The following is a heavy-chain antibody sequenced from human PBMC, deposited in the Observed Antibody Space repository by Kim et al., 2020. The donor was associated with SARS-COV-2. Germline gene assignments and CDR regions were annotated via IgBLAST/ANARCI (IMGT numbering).Heavy chain of an antibody. Sequence: GGSLRLSCAASGFTFSSYAMTWVRQAPGKGLEWVSAISGSTINTHYADFVKGRFTISRDNSKNMLYLQMNSLRAEDTAVFYCAKTRGGGDWTHFDYWGQG. V-gene: IGHV3-23*01. CDR3: AKTRGGGDWTHFDY. CDR1: GFTFSSYA. D-gene: IGHD2-21*02. CDR2: ISGSTINT. J-gene: IGHJ4*02.